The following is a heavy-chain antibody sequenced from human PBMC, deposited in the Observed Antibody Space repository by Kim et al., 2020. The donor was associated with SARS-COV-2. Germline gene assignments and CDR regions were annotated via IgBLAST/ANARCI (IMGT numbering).Heavy chain of an antibody. D-gene: IGHD3-10*01. V-gene: IGHV3-23*01. CDR1: GFTFSSYA. Sequence: GGSLRLSCAASGFTFSSYAMSWVRQAPGKGLEWVSAISGSGGSTYYADSVKGRFTISRDNSKNTLYLQMNSLRAEDTAVYYCAKDAPDGSGSYYNRPTYFDYWGQGTLVTVSS. J-gene: IGHJ4*02. CDR3: AKDAPDGSGSYYNRPTYFDY. CDR2: ISGSGGST.